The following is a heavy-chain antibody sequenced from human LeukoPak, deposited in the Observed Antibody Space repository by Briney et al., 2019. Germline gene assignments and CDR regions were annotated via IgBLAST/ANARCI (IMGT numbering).Heavy chain of an antibody. CDR3: ATGGSGSYVIDY. J-gene: IGHJ4*02. CDR2: FDPEDGET. Sequence: GASVKVSCKVSGYTLTELSMDWVRQAPGKGLEWMGGFDPEDGETIYAQKFQGRVTMTEDTSTDTAYMELSSLRSEDTAVYYCATGGSGSYVIDYWGQGTLVTVSS. D-gene: IGHD3-10*01. CDR1: GYTLTELS. V-gene: IGHV1-24*01.